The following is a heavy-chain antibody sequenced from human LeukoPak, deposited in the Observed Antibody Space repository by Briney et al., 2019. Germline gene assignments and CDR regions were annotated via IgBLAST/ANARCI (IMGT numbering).Heavy chain of an antibody. D-gene: IGHD3-10*01. Sequence: QPGGSLRLSCAASGFTVSSNYMSWVRQAPGKRLEWVSVIYSGGSTYYADSVKGRFTISRDNSKNTLYLQMNSLRAEDTAVYYCARWFGAPYGMDVWGQGTTVTVSS. CDR3: ARWFGAPYGMDV. V-gene: IGHV3-66*01. CDR1: GFTVSSNY. CDR2: IYSGGST. J-gene: IGHJ6*02.